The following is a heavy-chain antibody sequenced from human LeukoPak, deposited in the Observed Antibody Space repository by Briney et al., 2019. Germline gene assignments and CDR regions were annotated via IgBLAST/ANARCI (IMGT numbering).Heavy chain of an antibody. Sequence: GGSLRLSCEASGFTFSTYWMSWVRQAPGKGLEGVANIKQDGSQTYHADSVKGRFTISRDNAENSLYLQMNSLRAEDTAVYYCARQSSIWNDGTNTDFNYWGQGTLVTVSS. V-gene: IGHV3-7*01. CDR2: IKQDGSQT. CDR1: GFTFSTYW. D-gene: IGHD1-1*01. J-gene: IGHJ4*02. CDR3: ARQSSIWNDGTNTDFNY.